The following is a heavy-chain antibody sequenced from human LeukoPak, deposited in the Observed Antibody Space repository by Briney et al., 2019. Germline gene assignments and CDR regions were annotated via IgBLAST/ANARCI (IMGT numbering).Heavy chain of an antibody. Sequence: PGGSLRLSCEGSGDSWMHWVRQVPGKGLVWVSRIKTDGSSRSYADSVKGRFTISSDNAENMLYLQMNSLRAEDTAVYYYARGDGVVMKYWGQGTLVTVSS. V-gene: IGHV3-74*01. J-gene: IGHJ4*02. CDR3: ARGDGVVMKY. D-gene: IGHD3-3*01. CDR1: GDSW. CDR2: IKTDGSSR.